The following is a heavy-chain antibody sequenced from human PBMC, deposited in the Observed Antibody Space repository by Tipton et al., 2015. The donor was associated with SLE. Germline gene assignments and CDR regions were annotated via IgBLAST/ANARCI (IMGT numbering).Heavy chain of an antibody. CDR1: GGSFSGCY. Sequence: TLSLTCDVDGGSFSGCYWTWIRQPPRKGLERIGYVYYNSTTRYNPSLESRVTISIEAANNRFSLKLTSETAADTAVYYCAREMWDWGHRWFSPWGQGTSVTVVS. CDR2: VYYNSTT. J-gene: IGHJ5*02. CDR3: AREMWDWGHRWFSP. D-gene: IGHD3/OR15-3a*01. V-gene: IGHV4-59*01.